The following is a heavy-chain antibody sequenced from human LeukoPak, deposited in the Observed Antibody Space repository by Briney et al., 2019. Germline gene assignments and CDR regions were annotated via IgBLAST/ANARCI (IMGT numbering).Heavy chain of an antibody. CDR1: GFTFSSYG. CDR3: AKGDGYGSGSYVPFDY. J-gene: IGHJ4*02. Sequence: PGGSLRLSCAASGFTFSSYGMHWVRQAPGKGLEWVAFIRYDGSNKYYADSVKGRFTISRDNSKNTLYLQMNGLRAEDTAVYYCAKGDGYGSGSYVPFDYWGQGTLVTVSS. D-gene: IGHD3-10*01. V-gene: IGHV3-30*02. CDR2: IRYDGSNK.